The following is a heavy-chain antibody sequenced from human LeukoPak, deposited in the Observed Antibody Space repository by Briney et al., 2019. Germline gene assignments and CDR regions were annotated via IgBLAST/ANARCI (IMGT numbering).Heavy chain of an antibody. CDR1: GGSISSYY. Sequence: SETLSLTCTVSGGSISSYYWSWIRQPPGKGLEWIGEINHSGSTNYNPSLKSRVTISVDTSKNQFSLKLSSVTAADTAVYYCARGLGFGDFWSGFFTLGGVNWFETWGQGNLVSVSS. V-gene: IGHV4-34*01. CDR2: INHSGST. D-gene: IGHD3-3*01. CDR3: ARGLGFGDFWSGFFTLGGVNWFET. J-gene: IGHJ5*02.